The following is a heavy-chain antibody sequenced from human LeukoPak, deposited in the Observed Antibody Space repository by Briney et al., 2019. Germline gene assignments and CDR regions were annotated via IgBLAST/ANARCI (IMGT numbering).Heavy chain of an antibody. J-gene: IGHJ5*02. CDR3: ARLRGVYNWNYVGWFDP. V-gene: IGHV3-23*01. Sequence: GGSLRLSCAASGFTFSSYAMSWVRQAPGKGLEWVSAISGSGGSTYYADSVKGRFTISRDNSKNTLYLQMNSLKASDTAMYYCARLRGVYNWNYVGWFDPWGQGTLVTVSS. CDR1: GFTFSSYA. D-gene: IGHD1-7*01. CDR2: ISGSGGST.